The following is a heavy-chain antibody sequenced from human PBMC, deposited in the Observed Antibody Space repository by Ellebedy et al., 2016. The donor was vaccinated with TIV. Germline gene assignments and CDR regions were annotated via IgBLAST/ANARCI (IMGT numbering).Heavy chain of an antibody. J-gene: IGHJ4*02. V-gene: IGHV4-39*01. D-gene: IGHD5-18*01. Sequence: SETLSLXXTVSGGSISSSSYYWGWIRQPPGKGLEWIGTIYYSGSTYYNPSLKSRVTISVDTSKNQVSLKLSSVTAADTAVFYCARLTRSRGYSNGYVFDYWGQGTLVTVSS. CDR3: ARLTRSRGYSNGYVFDY. CDR2: IYYSGST. CDR1: GGSISSSSYY.